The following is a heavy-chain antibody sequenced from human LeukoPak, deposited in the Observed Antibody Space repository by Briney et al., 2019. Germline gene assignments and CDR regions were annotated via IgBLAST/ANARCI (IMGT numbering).Heavy chain of an antibody. V-gene: IGHV3-7*01. CDR3: ARIGYSSSSFDY. CDR2: IKQDGSEK. D-gene: IGHD6-13*01. CDR1: GFRFTNYW. J-gene: IGHJ4*02. Sequence: GGSLRLSCAASGFRFTNYWMSWVRQAPGKGLEWVANIKQDGSEKDYVDSMKGRFTISRDNAKNSVYLQVNSLRAEDTAVYYCARIGYSSSSFDYWGQGTLVTVSS.